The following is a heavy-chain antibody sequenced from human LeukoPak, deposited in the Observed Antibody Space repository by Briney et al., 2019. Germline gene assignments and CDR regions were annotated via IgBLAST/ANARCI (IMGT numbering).Heavy chain of an antibody. CDR1: GYSISSGYY. Sequence: SETLSLTCTVSGYSISSGYYWGWIRQPPGKGLEWIGSIYHSGSTYYNPSLKSRVTISVDTSKNQFSLKLSSVTAADTAAYYCARDGGPTRPFDIWGQGTMVTVSS. J-gene: IGHJ3*02. D-gene: IGHD2-15*01. V-gene: IGHV4-38-2*02. CDR2: IYHSGST. CDR3: ARDGGPTRPFDI.